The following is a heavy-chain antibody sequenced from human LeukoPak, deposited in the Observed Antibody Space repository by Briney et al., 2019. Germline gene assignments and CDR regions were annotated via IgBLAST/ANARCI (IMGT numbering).Heavy chain of an antibody. CDR1: GFTFSSYA. J-gene: IGHJ4*02. Sequence: PGGSLRLSCAASGFTFSSYAMHWVRQAPGKGLEWVAVISYDGSNKYYADSVKGRFTISRDNSKNTLYLQMNSLRAEDTAVYYCARDAHSSGWYSPYFDYWGQGTLVTVSS. V-gene: IGHV3-30-3*01. CDR3: ARDAHSSGWYSPYFDY. CDR2: ISYDGSNK. D-gene: IGHD6-19*01.